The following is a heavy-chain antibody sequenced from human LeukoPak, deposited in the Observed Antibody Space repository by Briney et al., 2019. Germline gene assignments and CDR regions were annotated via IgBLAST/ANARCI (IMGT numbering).Heavy chain of an antibody. V-gene: IGHV1-18*01. CDR1: GYTFTSYG. CDR3: ARDQITFGGVIVDY. J-gene: IGHJ4*02. CDR2: ISAYNCNT. D-gene: IGHD3-16*02. Sequence: ASVKVSCKASGYTFTSYGISWVRQAPGQGLEGMGWISAYNCNTNYAQKLQGRVTMTTDKSTSTAYMELRGLRSDDTAVYYCARDQITFGGVIVDYWGQGTLVNVSS.